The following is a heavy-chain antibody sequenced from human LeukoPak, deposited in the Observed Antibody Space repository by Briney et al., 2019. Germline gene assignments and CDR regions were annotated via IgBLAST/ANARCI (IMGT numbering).Heavy chain of an antibody. V-gene: IGHV3-33*01. CDR2: IWYDGSNK. D-gene: IGHD3-3*01. CDR3: ARGYDFWSGYYYYGMDV. CDR1: GFTFSSHG. J-gene: IGHJ6*02. Sequence: GGSLRLSCAASGFTFSSHGMHWVRQAPGKGLEWVAVIWYDGSNKYYADSVKGRFTISRDNSKNTLYLQMNSLRAEDTAVYYCARGYDFWSGYYYYGMDVWGQGTTVTVSS.